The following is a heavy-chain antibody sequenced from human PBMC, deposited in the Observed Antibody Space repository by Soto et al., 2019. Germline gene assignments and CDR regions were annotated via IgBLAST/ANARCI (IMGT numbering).Heavy chain of an antibody. D-gene: IGHD4-4*01. Sequence: GGSLRLSCAASGFKFSSYALSWVRQAPGKGLEWVSSISGSGGSTYYADSVKGRFTISRDNSKNTLYLQMNSLRAEDTAVYYCATQKFSTVGPFDHWGQGTVVTVSS. J-gene: IGHJ5*02. CDR1: GFKFSSYA. CDR2: ISGSGGST. CDR3: ATQKFSTVGPFDH. V-gene: IGHV3-23*01.